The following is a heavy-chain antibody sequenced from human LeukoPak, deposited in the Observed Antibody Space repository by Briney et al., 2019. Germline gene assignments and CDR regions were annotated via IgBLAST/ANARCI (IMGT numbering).Heavy chain of an antibody. V-gene: IGHV1-18*01. CDR3: ARADTIYCSGGSCYGWDY. CDR1: GYTFTSYG. D-gene: IGHD2-15*01. CDR2: ISAYNGNT. Sequence: ASVKVSCKASGYTFTSYGISWVRQAPGQGLEWMGWISAYNGNTNYAQKLQGRVTTTTDTSTSTAYMELRSLRSDDTAVYYCARADTIYCSGGSCYGWDYWGQGTLVTVSS. J-gene: IGHJ4*02.